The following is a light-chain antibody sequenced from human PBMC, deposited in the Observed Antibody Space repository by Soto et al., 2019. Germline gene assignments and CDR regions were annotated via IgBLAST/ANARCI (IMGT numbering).Light chain of an antibody. CDR3: QQYDSSPRT. J-gene: IGKJ1*01. V-gene: IGKV3-20*01. CDR2: GAS. CDR1: HLVTSGY. Sequence: EIVLTQSPASLSLSPGERATLSGTASHLVTSGYLAWYQQKPGQAPRLLIYGASSRATGIPDRFSGSGSGTDFTLTIGRLEPEDLAVYYCQQYDSSPRTFGQGTKVDIK.